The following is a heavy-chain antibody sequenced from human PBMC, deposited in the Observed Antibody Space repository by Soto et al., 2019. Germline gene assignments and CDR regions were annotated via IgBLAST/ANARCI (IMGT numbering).Heavy chain of an antibody. CDR2: IYYSGST. J-gene: IGHJ4*02. Sequence: KTPEALSLTCTVSCGSISSYYWSWIRQPPGKGLEWVGYIYYSGSTNYNPSLKSRVTISVDTSKNQFSLKLSSVTAADTAVYYCAAIWGSYRYKIDYWGQGTLVTVSS. V-gene: IGHV4-59*01. CDR3: AAIWGSYRYKIDY. D-gene: IGHD3-16*02. CDR1: CGSISSYY.